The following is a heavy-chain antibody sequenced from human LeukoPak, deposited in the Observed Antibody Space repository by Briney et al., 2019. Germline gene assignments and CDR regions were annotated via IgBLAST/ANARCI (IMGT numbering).Heavy chain of an antibody. V-gene: IGHV1-2*02. J-gene: IGHJ6*02. Sequence: ASVTVSFKASGYTFTGYYMHWVRQAPGQGHEWMGWINPNSGGTNYAQKFQGRVTMTRDTSISTAYMELSRLRSDDTAVYYCARGLGDYFYYGMDVWGQGTTVTVSS. CDR2: INPNSGGT. CDR1: GYTFTGYY. D-gene: IGHD5-12*01. CDR3: ARGLGDYFYYGMDV.